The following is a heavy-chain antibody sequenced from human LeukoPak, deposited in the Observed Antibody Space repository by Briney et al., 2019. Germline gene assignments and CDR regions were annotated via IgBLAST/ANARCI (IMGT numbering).Heavy chain of an antibody. CDR1: GFTFSSYA. D-gene: IGHD2-21*02. CDR3: AKDGLVVVTANLDY. V-gene: IGHV3-23*01. Sequence: PGGSLRLSCAASGFTFSSYAMSWVRQAPGKGLEWVSAISGSGGSTYYADSVKGRFTISRDNSKNTLYLQMNSLRAEDTAVYYCAKDGLVVVTANLDYWGQGTLVTVSS. CDR2: ISGSGGST. J-gene: IGHJ4*02.